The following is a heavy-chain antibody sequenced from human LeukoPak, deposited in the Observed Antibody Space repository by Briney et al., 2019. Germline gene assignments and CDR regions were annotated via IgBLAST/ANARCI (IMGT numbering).Heavy chain of an antibody. CDR3: TTDLRWELLNLLDY. D-gene: IGHD1-26*01. Sequence: GGSLRLSCAASGFTFSNAWMSWVRQAPGKGLEWVGRTKSKTDGGTTDYAAPVKGRFTISRDDSKDTLYLQMNSLKTEDTAVCFCTTDLRWELLNLLDYWGQGTLVTVSS. V-gene: IGHV3-15*01. CDR1: GFTFSNAW. J-gene: IGHJ4*02. CDR2: TKSKTDGGTT.